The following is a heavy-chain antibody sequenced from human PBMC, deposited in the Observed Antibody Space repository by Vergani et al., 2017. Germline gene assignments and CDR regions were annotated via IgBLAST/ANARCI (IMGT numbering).Heavy chain of an antibody. CDR3: ARDSISFGVVIIAFDY. D-gene: IGHD3-3*01. V-gene: IGHV1-69*11. J-gene: IGHJ4*02. CDR2: IIPILGTA. CDR1: GGTFSSYA. Sequence: QVQLVQSGAEVKKPGSSVKVSCKASGGTFSSYAISWVRQAPGQGLEWMGRIIPILGTANYAQKFQGRVTITADESTSTAYMELTSLRSEDTAVYYCARDSISFGVVIIAFDYWGQGTLVTVSS.